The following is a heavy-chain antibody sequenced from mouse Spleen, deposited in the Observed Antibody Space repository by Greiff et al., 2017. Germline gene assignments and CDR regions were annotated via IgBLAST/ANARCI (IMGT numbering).Heavy chain of an antibody. CDR1: GYTFTSYW. Sequence: QVQLQPPGAELVKPGASVKLSCKASGYTFTSYWMHWVKQRPGRGLEWIGRIDPNSGGTKYNEKFKSKATLTVDKPSSTAYMQLSSLTSEDSAVYYCARDRYYYGSSSYWYFDVWGAGTTVTVSS. CDR2: IDPNSGGT. J-gene: IGHJ1*01. D-gene: IGHD1-1*01. CDR3: ARDRYYYGSSSYWYFDV. V-gene: IGHV1-72*01.